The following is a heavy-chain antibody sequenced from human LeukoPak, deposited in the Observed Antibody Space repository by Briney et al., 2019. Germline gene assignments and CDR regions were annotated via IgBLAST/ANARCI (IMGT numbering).Heavy chain of an antibody. D-gene: IGHD6-19*01. V-gene: IGHV3-30*02. CDR2: IRYDGSNK. J-gene: IGHJ4*02. CDR1: GFTFSSYG. CDR3: AKMGSGWNFDY. Sequence: GGSLRLSCAASGFTFSSYGMHWVRQAPGKGLEWVAFIRYDGSNKYYADSVKGRFTISRDNSKNTLYLQMNSLRAEDTAVYYCAKMGSGWNFDYWGQGTLVTVSS.